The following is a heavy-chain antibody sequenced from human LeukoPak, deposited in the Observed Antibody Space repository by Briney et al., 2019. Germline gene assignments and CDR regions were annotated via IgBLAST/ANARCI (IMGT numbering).Heavy chain of an antibody. J-gene: IGHJ3*01. CDR1: GDTVSSNSAA. V-gene: IGHV6-1*01. CDR3: ARGFALDF. CDR2: TYYRSKWYY. Sequence: SQTLSLTCDISGDTVSSNSAAWNWIRQSPSRGLEWLGRTYYRSKWYYDYAVSAKSRITISPDTSKNQFSLRLNSVTADDTAVYYCARGFALDFWGQGTMVTVSS.